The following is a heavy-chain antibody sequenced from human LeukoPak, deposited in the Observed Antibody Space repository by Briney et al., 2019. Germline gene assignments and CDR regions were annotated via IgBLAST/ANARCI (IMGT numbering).Heavy chain of an antibody. CDR1: GFSLSTSGVG. J-gene: IGHJ4*02. CDR2: IYWDDDK. D-gene: IGHD3-9*01. Sequence: SGPTLVNPTQTLTLTCTFSGFSLSTSGVGVGWIRQPPGKALEWLALIYWDDDKRYSPSLKSRLTITKDTSKNQVVLTMTNLDPVDTATYYCAHVYYDILTGYYPWDYWGQGTLVTVSS. CDR3: AHVYYDILTGYYPWDY. V-gene: IGHV2-5*02.